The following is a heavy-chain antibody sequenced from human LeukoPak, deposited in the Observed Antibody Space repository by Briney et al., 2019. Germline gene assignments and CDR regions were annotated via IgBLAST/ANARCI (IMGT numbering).Heavy chain of an antibody. J-gene: IGHJ4*02. D-gene: IGHD2-21*02. Sequence: KPSATLSLTRALYGGSFSGYYWSWIRQPPGKGLEWIGEINHSGSTNYNPSLKSRVTISVDTSKNQFSLNLSSVTAADTAVYYCARGGVVTRAALNYWGQGTLATVSS. V-gene: IGHV4-34*01. CDR2: INHSGST. CDR1: GGSFSGYY. CDR3: ARGGVVTRAALNY.